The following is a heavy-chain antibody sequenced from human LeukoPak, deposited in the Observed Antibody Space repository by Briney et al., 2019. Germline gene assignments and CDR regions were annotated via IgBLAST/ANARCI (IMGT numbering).Heavy chain of an antibody. Sequence: GGSLTLSCAASGFTFSSYAMSWVRQAPGKGLEWVSGISGSSGTTYYADSVKGRFSISRDNFKNTLYLQMNSLTAEDTAIYYCARDPGTIFDVLNYHFDYWGQGTLVTVSS. D-gene: IGHD3-3*01. J-gene: IGHJ4*02. CDR1: GFTFSSYA. V-gene: IGHV3-23*01. CDR2: ISGSSGTT. CDR3: ARDPGTIFDVLNYHFDY.